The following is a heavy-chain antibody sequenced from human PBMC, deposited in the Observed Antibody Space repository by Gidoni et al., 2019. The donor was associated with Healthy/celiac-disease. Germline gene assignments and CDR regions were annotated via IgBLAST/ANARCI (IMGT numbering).Heavy chain of an antibody. CDR1: GGSISSYY. V-gene: IGHV4-4*07. J-gene: IGHJ4*02. CDR2: IYTSGST. Sequence: QVQLQASGPGLVKPSETLSLTCTVPGGSISSYYWSWIRQPAGKGLEWIGRIYTSGSTNYNPSLKSRVTMSVDTSKNQFSLKLSSVTAADTAVYYCARSAGVRGPQPHDYWGQGTLVTVSS. D-gene: IGHD3-10*01. CDR3: ARSAGVRGPQPHDY.